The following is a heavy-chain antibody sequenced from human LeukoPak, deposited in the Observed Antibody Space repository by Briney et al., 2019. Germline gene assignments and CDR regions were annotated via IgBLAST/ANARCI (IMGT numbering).Heavy chain of an antibody. J-gene: IGHJ4*02. CDR2: ITDSGGST. Sequence: GGSLRLSCAASGFTFSRYAMSWVRQAPGKGLEWVSAITDSGGSTYYADSVKGRFTISRDNSKSSVYLQMNSLRADDTAVYYRVGSSGWLFRYWGQGTLVTVSS. CDR1: GFTFSRYA. D-gene: IGHD3-22*01. CDR3: VGSSGWLFRY. V-gene: IGHV3-23*01.